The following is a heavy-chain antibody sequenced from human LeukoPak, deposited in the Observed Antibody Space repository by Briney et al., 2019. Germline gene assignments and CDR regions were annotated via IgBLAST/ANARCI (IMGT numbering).Heavy chain of an antibody. V-gene: IGHV3-7*03. J-gene: IGHJ4*02. CDR3: ARDITMVRGVFDY. CDR1: GLTFSSYW. CDR2: IKQDGSEK. Sequence: GGSLRLSCAASGLTFSSYWVSWVRQAPGKGLEWVANIKQDGSEKYYVDSVKGRFTISRDNAKNSLYLQMNSLRAEDTAVYYCARDITMVRGVFDYWGQGTLVTVSS. D-gene: IGHD3-10*01.